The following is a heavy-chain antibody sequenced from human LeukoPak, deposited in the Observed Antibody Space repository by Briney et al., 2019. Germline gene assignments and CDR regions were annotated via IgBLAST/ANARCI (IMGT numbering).Heavy chain of an antibody. Sequence: GGSLRLSRAASGFTFSSYSMNWVRQAPGKGPEWVSSISSSSTYIYYADSLKGRFTISRDNAKNPLYLQMNSLRAEDTAVYYCARGGGSGWSHDAFDIWGQGTMVTVSS. CDR3: ARGGGSGWSHDAFDI. J-gene: IGHJ3*02. D-gene: IGHD6-19*01. CDR1: GFTFSSYS. V-gene: IGHV3-21*01. CDR2: ISSSSTYI.